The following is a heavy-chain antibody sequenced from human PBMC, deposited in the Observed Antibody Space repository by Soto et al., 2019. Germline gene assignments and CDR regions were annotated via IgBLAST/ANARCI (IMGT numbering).Heavy chain of an antibody. V-gene: IGHV3-53*01. CDR3: ARDLGYYYGMDV. D-gene: IGHD3-16*01. CDR1: GFTVSSNY. Sequence: GGSLRLSCAASGFTVSSNYMSWVRQAPGKGLEWVSVIYSGGSTYYADSVKGRFTISRDNSKNTLCLQMNSLRAEDTAVYYCARDLGYYYGMDVWGQGTTVTVSS. J-gene: IGHJ6*02. CDR2: IYSGGST.